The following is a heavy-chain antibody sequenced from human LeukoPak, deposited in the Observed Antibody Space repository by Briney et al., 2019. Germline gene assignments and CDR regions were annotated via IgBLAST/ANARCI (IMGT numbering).Heavy chain of an antibody. CDR1: GFTFSNAW. CDR3: AKVADYTLDY. J-gene: IGHJ4*02. V-gene: IGHV3-15*01. D-gene: IGHD4-11*01. CDR2: IKSKTDGGTT. Sequence: GGSLRLSCAASGFTFSNAWMSWVRQAPGKGLEWVGRIKSKTDGGTTDYAAPVKGRFTISRDDSKNTLYLQMNSLRAEDTAVYYCAKVADYTLDYWGQGTLVTVSS.